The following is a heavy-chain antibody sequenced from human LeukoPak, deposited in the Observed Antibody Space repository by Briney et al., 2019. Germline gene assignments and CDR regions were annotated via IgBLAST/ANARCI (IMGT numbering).Heavy chain of an antibody. CDR3: AKGKPKSSIAARPNYYYYGMDV. CDR2: ISGSGGST. Sequence: PGGSLRLSCAASGFTFSSYAMSWVRQAPGKGLEWVSAISGSGGSTYYADSVKGRFTISRDNSKNTLDLQMNSLRAEDTAVYYCAKGKPKSSIAARPNYYYYGMDVWGQGTTVTVSS. CDR1: GFTFSSYA. V-gene: IGHV3-23*01. J-gene: IGHJ6*02. D-gene: IGHD6-6*01.